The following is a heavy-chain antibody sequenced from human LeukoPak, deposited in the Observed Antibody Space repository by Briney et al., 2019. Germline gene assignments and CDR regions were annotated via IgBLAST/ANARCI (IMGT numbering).Heavy chain of an antibody. CDR1: GFTFSSYG. J-gene: IGHJ4*02. CDR2: ISYDGSNK. CDR3: AKDRGYYYGSGNYSSYFDY. D-gene: IGHD3-10*01. V-gene: IGHV3-30*18. Sequence: GGSPRLSCAASGFTFSSYGMHWVRQAPGKGLEWVAVISYDGSNKYYADSVKGRFTISRDNSKNTLYLQMNSLRAEDTAVYYCAKDRGYYYGSGNYSSYFDYWGQGTLVTVSP.